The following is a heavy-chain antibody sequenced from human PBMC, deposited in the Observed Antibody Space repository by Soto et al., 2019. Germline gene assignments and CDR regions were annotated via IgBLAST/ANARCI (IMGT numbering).Heavy chain of an antibody. V-gene: IGHV3-48*01. Sequence: GGSLRISCAASGFTFSSYSMNWVRQAPGKGLEWVSYISSSNSTIYYADSVKGRFTISRDNAKNSLYLQMNSLRAEDTAVYYCARGPYGDYHYYYMDVWGKGTTVTASS. CDR1: GFTFSSYS. CDR2: ISSSNSTI. D-gene: IGHD4-17*01. CDR3: ARGPYGDYHYYYMDV. J-gene: IGHJ6*03.